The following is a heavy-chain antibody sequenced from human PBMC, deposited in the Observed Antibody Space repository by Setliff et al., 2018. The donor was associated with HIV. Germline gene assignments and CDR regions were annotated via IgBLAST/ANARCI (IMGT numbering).Heavy chain of an antibody. V-gene: IGHV1-3*04. Sequence: ASVKVSCKASNYTLINYGVSWVRQAPGQRLEWMGWLRTGTGDTSYSVKFQGRLTITRDTSANTAYMELSNLRSEDTAVYYCVRRATAAEVFDYWGQGTLVTVSS. J-gene: IGHJ4*02. CDR2: LRTGTGDT. D-gene: IGHD6-13*01. CDR3: VRRATAAEVFDY. CDR1: NYTLINYG.